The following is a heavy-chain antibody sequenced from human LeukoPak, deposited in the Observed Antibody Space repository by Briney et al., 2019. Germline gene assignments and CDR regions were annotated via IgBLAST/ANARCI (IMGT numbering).Heavy chain of an antibody. CDR1: GGSISSYY. J-gene: IGHJ4*02. CDR2: IYYSGST. V-gene: IGHV4-59*01. D-gene: IGHD6-19*01. CDR3: ARQAVAEEYYFDY. Sequence: PSETLSLTCTVSGGSISSYYWSWIRQPPGKGLERIGYIYYSGSTNYNPSLKSRVTISVDTSKSQFSLKLSSVTAADTAVYYCARQAVAEEYYFDYWGQGTLVTVSS.